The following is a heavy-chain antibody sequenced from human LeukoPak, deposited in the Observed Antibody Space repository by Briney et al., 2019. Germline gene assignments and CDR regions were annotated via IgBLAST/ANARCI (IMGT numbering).Heavy chain of an antibody. D-gene: IGHD3-9*01. Sequence: GSLRLSCAASGFTFRSYSMNWVRQAPGKGLEWVSSISSSSSYIYYADSVKGRFTISRDNAKNSLYLQMNSLRAEDTAVYYCARVRYFDWFPDAFDIWGQGTMVTVSS. J-gene: IGHJ3*02. CDR1: GFTFRSYS. CDR2: ISSSSSYI. CDR3: ARVRYFDWFPDAFDI. V-gene: IGHV3-21*01.